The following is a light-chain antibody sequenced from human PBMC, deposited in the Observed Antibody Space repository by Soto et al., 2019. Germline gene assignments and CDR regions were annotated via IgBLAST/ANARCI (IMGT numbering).Light chain of an antibody. Sequence: QSVLTQPPSASGTPGQRVTISCSGSDSNIGSNTVNWYQQVPGTAPKLLIYSNSQRPSGVPDRFSGSKSGTSASLAISGLQFEDEADYYCAAWDDSLNGRAVFGGGTKLTVL. J-gene: IGLJ3*02. V-gene: IGLV1-44*01. CDR3: AAWDDSLNGRAV. CDR2: SNS. CDR1: DSNIGSNT.